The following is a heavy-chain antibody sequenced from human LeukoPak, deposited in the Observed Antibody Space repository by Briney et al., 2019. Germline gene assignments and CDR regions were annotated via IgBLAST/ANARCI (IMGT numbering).Heavy chain of an antibody. V-gene: IGHV1-69*06. CDR1: GGTFSSYA. CDR3: ARFDSYGFPGEDY. CDR2: IIPIFGTA. Sequence: GASVKVSCKASGGTFSSYAISWVRQAPGQGLEWMGGIIPIFGTANYAQKFQGRVTITADKSTSTAYMELSSLRSEDTAVYYCARFDSYGFPGEDYWGQGTLVTVSS. D-gene: IGHD5-18*01. J-gene: IGHJ4*02.